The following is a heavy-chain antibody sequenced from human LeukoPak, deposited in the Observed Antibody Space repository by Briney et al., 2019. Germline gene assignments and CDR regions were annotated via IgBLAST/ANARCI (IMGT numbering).Heavy chain of an antibody. CDR2: IKSDGSST. J-gene: IGHJ4*02. V-gene: IGHV3-74*03. CDR1: GFTFSSYW. CDR3: ARGLLEMSTLTLGY. Sequence: GGSLRLPCAASGFTFSSYWMHWVRQGPGKGLVWVSRIKSDGSSTTYADSVRGRFTISRDNAKNTLYLQMNSLRADDTAVYYCARGLLEMSTLTLGYWGQGTLVTVSS. D-gene: IGHD5-24*01.